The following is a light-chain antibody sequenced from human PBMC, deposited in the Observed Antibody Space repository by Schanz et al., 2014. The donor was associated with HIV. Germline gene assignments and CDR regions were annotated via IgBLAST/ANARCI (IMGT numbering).Light chain of an antibody. CDR1: SSDVGSYNL. CDR2: EVS. V-gene: IGLV2-14*02. J-gene: IGLJ1*01. CDR3: NSYSHSNTDV. Sequence: QSALTQPPSASGSPGQSVTISCTGTSSDVGSYNLVSWYQQHPGKAPKLMIYEVSKRPSGVSNRFSGSKSGNTASLTISGLQPEDEADYYCNSYSHSNTDVFGSGTKVTVL.